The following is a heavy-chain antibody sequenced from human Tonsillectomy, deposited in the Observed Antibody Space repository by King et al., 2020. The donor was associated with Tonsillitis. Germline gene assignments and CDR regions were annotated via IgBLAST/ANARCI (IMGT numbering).Heavy chain of an antibody. Sequence: VQLVESGGGLVKPGGSLRLSCAASGFTFSEFFLSWIRQAPGKGLEWIAYISSSGSVTFYADAMKGRFTISRDNAKNSLYLQINSLRADDTGVYYCALDIVVVPAAPFFGMDVWGRGTTVTVSS. D-gene: IGHD2-2*01. V-gene: IGHV3-11*01. J-gene: IGHJ6*02. CDR3: ALDIVVVPAAPFFGMDV. CDR1: GFTFSEFF. CDR2: ISSSGSVT.